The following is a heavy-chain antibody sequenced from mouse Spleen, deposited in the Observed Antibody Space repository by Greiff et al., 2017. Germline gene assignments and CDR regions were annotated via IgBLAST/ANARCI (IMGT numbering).Heavy chain of an antibody. Sequence: QVQLQQPGAELVMPGASVKLSCKASGYTFTSYWMHWVKQRPGQGLEWIGEIDPSDSYTNYNQKFKGKATLTVDKSSSTAYMQLSSLTSEDSAVYYCARNPTGTRGFDYWGQGTTLTVSS. CDR2: IDPSDSYT. J-gene: IGHJ2*01. CDR3: ARNPTGTRGFDY. V-gene: IGHV1-69*01. CDR1: GYTFTSYW. D-gene: IGHD4-1*02.